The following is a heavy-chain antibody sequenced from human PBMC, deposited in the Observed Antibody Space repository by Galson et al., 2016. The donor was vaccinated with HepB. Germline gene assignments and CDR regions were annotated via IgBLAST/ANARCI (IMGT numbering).Heavy chain of an antibody. CDR2: ISYDGSNK. Sequence: SLRLSCAASGFTFSTYGMHWVRQAPGKGLEWVAVISYDGSNKHYADSVKGRFTISRDNSKNTLYLQMNSLRAKDTAVYYCAKGSLSGYVGGIDFWGQGTLVTVAS. V-gene: IGHV3-30*18. CDR3: AKGSLSGYVGGIDF. J-gene: IGHJ4*02. D-gene: IGHD3-22*01. CDR1: GFTFSTYG.